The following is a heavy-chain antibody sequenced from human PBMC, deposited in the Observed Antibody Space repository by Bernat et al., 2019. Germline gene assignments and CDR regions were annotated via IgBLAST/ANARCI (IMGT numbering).Heavy chain of an antibody. CDR3: ARARLGIWVLDY. CDR2: IFSSDEK. J-gene: IGHJ4*02. D-gene: IGHD7-27*01. Sequence: QVTLKESGPVLVKPTETLTLTCTVSGFSVSNSGLGVSWIRQPPGKALEWLAHIFSSDEKSYNTSLRGRLTISQDTSKSQVVLTMTNMDPVDTATYYGARARLGIWVLDYWGQGTLVTVAS. V-gene: IGHV2-26*01. CDR1: GFSVSNSGLG.